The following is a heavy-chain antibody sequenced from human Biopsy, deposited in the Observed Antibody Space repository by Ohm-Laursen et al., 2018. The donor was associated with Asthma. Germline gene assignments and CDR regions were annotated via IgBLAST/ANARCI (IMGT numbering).Heavy chain of an antibody. Sequence: ASVKVSCTTSGYIFIGYHIHWVRQAPGQGLEWMGRINPNSGGTNYAQKFQGRVTMTSDTSISTAYMELSRLRSDDTALYYCARGQKSPGDRWFDPWGQGTLVTVSS. J-gene: IGHJ5*02. D-gene: IGHD7-27*01. CDR1: GYIFIGYH. CDR2: INPNSGGT. V-gene: IGHV1-2*06. CDR3: ARGQKSPGDRWFDP.